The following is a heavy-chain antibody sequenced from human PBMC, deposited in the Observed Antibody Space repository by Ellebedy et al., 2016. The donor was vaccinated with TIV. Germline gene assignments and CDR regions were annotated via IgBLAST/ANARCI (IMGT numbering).Heavy chain of an antibody. J-gene: IGHJ4*02. Sequence: ASVKVSCXASGGTFSSYAISWVRQAPGQGLEWMGWISAYNGNTNYAQKLQGRVTMTRDTSTSTVYMELSSLRSEDTAVYYCARALGGSYSTHYDYWGQGTLVTVSS. V-gene: IGHV1-18*01. CDR2: ISAYNGNT. D-gene: IGHD1-26*01. CDR1: GGTFSSYA. CDR3: ARALGGSYSTHYDY.